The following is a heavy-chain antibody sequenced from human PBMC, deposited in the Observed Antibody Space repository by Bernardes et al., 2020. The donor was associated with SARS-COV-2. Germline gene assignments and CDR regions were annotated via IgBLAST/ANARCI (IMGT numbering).Heavy chain of an antibody. V-gene: IGHV4-59*01. CDR1: GGSIRGSH. J-gene: IGHJ4*02. Sequence: SETLSLKCTVSGGSIRGSHWSWFRQSPGKGLEWIGYISDSGDTTYNPALKSRTTISVDVTMGQIALTLNTVTAADTAIYYCASGATGITNWGQGTLVTVSS. CDR3: ASGATGITN. D-gene: IGHD1-1*01. CDR2: ISDSGDT.